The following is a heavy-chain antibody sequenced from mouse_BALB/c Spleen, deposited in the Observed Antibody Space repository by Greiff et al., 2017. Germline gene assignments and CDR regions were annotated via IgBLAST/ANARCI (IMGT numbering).Heavy chain of an antibody. V-gene: IGHV2-9*02. Sequence: VMLVESGPGLVAPSQSLSITCTVSGFSLTSYGVHWVRQPPGKGLEWLGVIWAGGSTNYNSALMSRLSISKDNSKSQVFLKMNSLQTDDTAMYYCARELGDAMDYWGQGTSVTVSS. CDR2: IWAGGST. CDR3: ARELGDAMDY. CDR1: GFSLTSYG. J-gene: IGHJ4*01.